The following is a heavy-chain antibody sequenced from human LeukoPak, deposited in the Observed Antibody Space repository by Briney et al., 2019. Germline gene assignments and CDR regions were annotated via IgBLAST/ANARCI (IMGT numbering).Heavy chain of an antibody. CDR1: GFTFSSYE. Sequence: WGSLRLSCAASGFTFSSYEMNWVRQAPGKGLEWVSYISSSGSTIYYADSVKGRFTISRDNAKNSLYLQMNSLRAEDTAVYYCARESNWVDYWGQGTLVTVSS. J-gene: IGHJ4*02. V-gene: IGHV3-48*03. D-gene: IGHD7-27*01. CDR2: ISSSGSTI. CDR3: ARESNWVDY.